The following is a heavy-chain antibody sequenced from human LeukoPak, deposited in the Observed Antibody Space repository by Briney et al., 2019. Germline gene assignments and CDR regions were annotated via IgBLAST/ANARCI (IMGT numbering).Heavy chain of an antibody. CDR3: ATFQRYYYDSSGSPQDY. CDR1: GFTFSSYA. D-gene: IGHD3-22*01. CDR2: ISGSGGST. J-gene: IGHJ4*02. V-gene: IGHV3-23*01. Sequence: GGSLRLSCAASGFTFSSYAMSWVRQAPGKGLEWVSAISGSGGSTYYADSVKGRFTISRDNSKNTLYLQMNSLRAEDTAVYYCATFQRYYYDSSGSPQDYWGQGTLVTVSS.